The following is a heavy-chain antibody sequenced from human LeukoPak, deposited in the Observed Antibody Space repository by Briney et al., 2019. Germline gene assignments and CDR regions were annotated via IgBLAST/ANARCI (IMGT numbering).Heavy chain of an antibody. V-gene: IGHV4-38-2*02. CDR1: GCSISSGYY. D-gene: IGHD6-13*01. CDR3: ARDADSSSWYRIY. CDR2: IYHSGST. J-gene: IGHJ4*02. Sequence: PSETLSLTCTVSGCSISSGYYWGWIRQPPGKGLEWIGSIYHSGSTYYNLSLKSRVTISVDTSKNQFSLKLSSVTAADTAVYYCARDADSSSWYRIYWGQGTLVTVSS.